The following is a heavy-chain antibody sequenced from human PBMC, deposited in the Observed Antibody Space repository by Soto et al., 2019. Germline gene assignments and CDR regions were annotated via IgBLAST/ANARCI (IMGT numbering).Heavy chain of an antibody. CDR2: IRSKANSYAT. CDR1: GFTFSGSA. V-gene: IGHV3-73*01. CDR3: TSRTY. Sequence: EVQLVESGGGLVQPGGSLKLSCEASGFTFSGSAMHWVRQASGKGLEWVGRIRSKANSYATAYAASVKGRFTMSRDDSKNTAYLQMNSLKTEDTAEYNCTSRTYWGQGTLVTVSS. J-gene: IGHJ4*02.